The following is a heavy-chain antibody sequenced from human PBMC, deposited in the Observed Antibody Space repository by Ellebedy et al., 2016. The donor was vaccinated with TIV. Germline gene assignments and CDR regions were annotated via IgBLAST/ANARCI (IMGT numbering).Heavy chain of an antibody. CDR1: GFSVSSFW. J-gene: IGHJ4*02. Sequence: GGSLRLSXAASGFSVSSFWMTWVRQAPGKGLEWVANIKQDGGEKNYVDSVKGRFTISRDNAKNSFYLQVNSLRAEDTAVYYCVRDVPAFMIPFGGVIVWGQGTLVTVSS. CDR3: VRDVPAFMIPFGGVIV. D-gene: IGHD3-16*02. CDR2: IKQDGGEK. V-gene: IGHV3-7*03.